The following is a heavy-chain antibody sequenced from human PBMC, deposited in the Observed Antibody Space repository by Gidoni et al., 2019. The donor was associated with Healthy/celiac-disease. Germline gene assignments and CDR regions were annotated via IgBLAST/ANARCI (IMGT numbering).Heavy chain of an antibody. Sequence: EVQLLESGGCLVQPGGSMRRSCAASGFTFSSYPMRWVRQDPGEGLEWVSAIRCSGGSTSSAASVNGRLTISRDHSKITRYLQMHTPRAEDTAVYYGAKEQWPGFGPRISGVSFDSWGQGTLVTVSS. J-gene: IGHJ4*02. CDR1: GFTFSSYP. D-gene: IGHD6-19*01. CDR2: IRCSGGST. V-gene: IGHV3-23*01. CDR3: AKEQWPGFGPRISGVSFDS.